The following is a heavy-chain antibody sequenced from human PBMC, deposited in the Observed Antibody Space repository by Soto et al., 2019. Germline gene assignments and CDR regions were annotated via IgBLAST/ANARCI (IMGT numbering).Heavy chain of an antibody. Sequence: GGSLRLSCAASGFTFSNAWMSWVRQAPGKGLEWVGRIKSKTDGGTTDYAAPVKGRFTISRDDSKNTLYLQMNSLKTEDTAVYYCTTDPVDRSPPSSAHCSGGSCYYRDYWGQGTLVTVSS. CDR3: TTDPVDRSPPSSAHCSGGSCYYRDY. D-gene: IGHD2-15*01. CDR2: IKSKTDGGTT. CDR1: GFTFSNAW. J-gene: IGHJ4*02. V-gene: IGHV3-15*01.